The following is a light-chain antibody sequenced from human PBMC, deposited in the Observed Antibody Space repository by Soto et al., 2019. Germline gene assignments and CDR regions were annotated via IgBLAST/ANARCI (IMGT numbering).Light chain of an antibody. Sequence: QSVLTQPPSVSAAPGQKVSISCSGTSSNIGNNYVSWFRHLPGTAPRLLIYENNKRPSGIPDRFSGSKSGTSATLGITGLQTGDEADYYCGTWDSSLSAVVFGGGTKVTVL. CDR2: ENN. CDR3: GTWDSSLSAVV. V-gene: IGLV1-51*02. J-gene: IGLJ2*01. CDR1: SSNIGNNY.